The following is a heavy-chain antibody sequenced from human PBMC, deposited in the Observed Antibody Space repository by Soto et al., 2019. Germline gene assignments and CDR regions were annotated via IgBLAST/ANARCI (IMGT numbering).Heavy chain of an antibody. CDR3: ATSQAICTHFFNS. CDR1: GFTFSGFD. V-gene: IGHV3-13*01. D-gene: IGHD2-8*01. CDR2: IGTAGDT. J-gene: IGHJ4*02. Sequence: GGSLRLSCEASGFTFSGFDMHWVRQATGKGLEWVSSIGTAGDTYYAVSVKGRFTISRDNAKNSLSLQMNSLSARDMAVHFCATSQAICTHFFNSWGQGTQVTVSS.